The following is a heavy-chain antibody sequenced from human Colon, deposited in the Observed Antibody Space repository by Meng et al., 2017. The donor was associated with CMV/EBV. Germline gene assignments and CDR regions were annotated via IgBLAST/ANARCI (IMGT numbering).Heavy chain of an antibody. Sequence: GESLKISCAASGFTFSSYSMNWVRQAPGKGLEWVSSISSSSSYIYYADSVKGRFTISRDNAKNSLYLQMNSLRAEDAAVYYCARDGGTQGYWGQGTLVTVSS. J-gene: IGHJ4*02. CDR3: ARDGGTQGY. CDR1: GFTFSSYS. V-gene: IGHV3-21*01. D-gene: IGHD2-15*01. CDR2: ISSSSSYI.